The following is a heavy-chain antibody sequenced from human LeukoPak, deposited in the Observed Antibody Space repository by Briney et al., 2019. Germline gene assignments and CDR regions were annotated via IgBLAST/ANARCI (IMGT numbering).Heavy chain of an antibody. V-gene: IGHV4-59*08. Sequence: ASETLSLTCTVSGGSMSNSCWSWIRQPPGKGLEWIGYISYRGDTSYNPSLKSRVTISEDTSKNQFSLKLSSVTAADTAVYSCARQISYSNAWTTIWGQGTMVTVSS. J-gene: IGHJ3*02. D-gene: IGHD5-18*01. CDR1: GGSMSNSC. CDR2: ISYRGDT. CDR3: ARQISYSNAWTTI.